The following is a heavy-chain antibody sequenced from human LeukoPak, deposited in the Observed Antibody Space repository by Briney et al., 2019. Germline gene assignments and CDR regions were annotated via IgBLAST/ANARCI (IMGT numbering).Heavy chain of an antibody. CDR3: ARDIDWGYAMNY. CDR2: FHTSGNT. J-gene: IGHJ4*02. D-gene: IGHD2-8*01. CDR1: GFTVSSNY. Sequence: TGGSLRLSCAASGFTVSSNYMNWVRQAPGKGLEWVSVFHTSGNTYYSDSVKGRFTISRDNSKNTVYLQMNSLRPEDTAIYYCARDIDWGYAMNYWGQGTLVTVSS. V-gene: IGHV3-66*03.